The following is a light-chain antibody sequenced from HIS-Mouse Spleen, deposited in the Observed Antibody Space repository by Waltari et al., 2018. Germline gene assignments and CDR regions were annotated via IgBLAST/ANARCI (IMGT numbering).Light chain of an antibody. CDR3: QQYGSSPLT. J-gene: IGKJ4*01. Sequence: EIVLTPSPGTLTLSPGERAPLTCRASQSVSSSYLAWYQQKPGQAPRLLIYGASSRATGIPDRFSGSGSGTDFTLTISRLEPEDFAVYYCQQYGSSPLTFGGGTKVEI. CDR2: GAS. CDR1: QSVSSSY. V-gene: IGKV3-20*01.